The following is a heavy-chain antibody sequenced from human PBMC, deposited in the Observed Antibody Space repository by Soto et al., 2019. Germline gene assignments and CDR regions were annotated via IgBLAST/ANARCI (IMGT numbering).Heavy chain of an antibody. J-gene: IGHJ4*02. D-gene: IGHD6-19*01. V-gene: IGHV1-2*04. Sequence: GASVKVSCKASGYTFTGYYMHWVRQAPGQGLEWMGWINPNSGGTNYAQKFQGWVTMTRDTPISTAYMELSRLRSDDTAVYYCARARGGAVAGTWDYWGQGTLVTVS. CDR2: INPNSGGT. CDR1: GYTFTGYY. CDR3: ARARGGAVAGTWDY.